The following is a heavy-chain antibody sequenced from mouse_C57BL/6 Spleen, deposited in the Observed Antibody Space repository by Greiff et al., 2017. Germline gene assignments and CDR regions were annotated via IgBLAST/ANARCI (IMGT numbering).Heavy chain of an antibody. CDR1: GYTFTSYG. J-gene: IGHJ2*01. D-gene: IGHD2-5*01. CDR3: VYSNYGEGYYFDY. V-gene: IGHV1-81*01. Sequence: VKLMESGAELARPGASVKLSCKASGYTFTSYGISWVKQRTGQGLEWIGEIYPRSGNTYYNEKFKGKATLTADKSSSTAYMELRSLTSEDSAVYFCVYSNYGEGYYFDYWGQGTTLTVSS. CDR2: IYPRSGNT.